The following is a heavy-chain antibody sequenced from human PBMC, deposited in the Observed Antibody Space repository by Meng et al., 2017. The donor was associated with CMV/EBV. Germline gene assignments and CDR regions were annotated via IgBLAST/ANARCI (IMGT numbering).Heavy chain of an antibody. CDR3: ARPAAPYYYYYGMDV. CDR1: GGTFSSYA. J-gene: IGHJ6*02. V-gene: IGHV1-69*05. Sequence: SGGTFSSYAISWVRQAPGQGLEWMGGIIPIFGTANYAQKFQGRVTITTDESTSTAYMELSSLRSEDTAVYYCARPAAPYYYYYGMDVWGQGTMVTVSS. D-gene: IGHD2-2*01. CDR2: IIPIFGTA.